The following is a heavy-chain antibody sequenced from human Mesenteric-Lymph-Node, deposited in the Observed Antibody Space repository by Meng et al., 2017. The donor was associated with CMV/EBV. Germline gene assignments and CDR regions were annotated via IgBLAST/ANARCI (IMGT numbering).Heavy chain of an antibody. D-gene: IGHD2-21*01. Sequence: GESLKISCATSGFTFSNYEMNWVRQAPGKGLEWVSGINWNGGTTRHADSVQGRFTISRDNAKKSLYLQMNSLRAEDTALYYCARDLFPYGMDVWGQGTTVTVSS. CDR1: GFTFSNYE. J-gene: IGHJ6*02. CDR3: ARDLFPYGMDV. V-gene: IGHV3-20*04. CDR2: INWNGGTT.